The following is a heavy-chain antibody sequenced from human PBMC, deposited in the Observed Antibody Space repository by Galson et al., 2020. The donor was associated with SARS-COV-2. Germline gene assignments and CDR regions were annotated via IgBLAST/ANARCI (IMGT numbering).Heavy chain of an antibody. CDR3: ARGGFPYYYYMDV. Sequence: GGSLRLSCTVAGFTFGDFAMSWFRQAPGKGLEWVGFIRSRTYDGTTEYAPSVKDRFTISRDDSKNVAYPQMNSLITEDTAVYYCARGGFPYYYYMDVWGKGTTVTVSS. CDR2: IRSRTYDGTT. J-gene: IGHJ6*03. V-gene: IGHV3-49*03. CDR1: GFTFGDFA.